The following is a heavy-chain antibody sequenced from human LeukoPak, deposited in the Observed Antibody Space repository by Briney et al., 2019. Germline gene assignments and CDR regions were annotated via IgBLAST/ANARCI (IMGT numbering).Heavy chain of an antibody. Sequence: GSLRLSCAASGFTFSNYWMHWVRQAPGKGLVWVSRINSNGSSTSYADSVKGRFTISRDNAKNTLYLQMNSLRAEDTAVYYCARIAYYGSGSYYNAGQIDYWGQGTLVTASS. CDR2: INSNGSST. V-gene: IGHV3-74*01. D-gene: IGHD3-10*01. CDR1: GFTFSNYW. CDR3: ARIAYYGSGSYYNAGQIDY. J-gene: IGHJ4*02.